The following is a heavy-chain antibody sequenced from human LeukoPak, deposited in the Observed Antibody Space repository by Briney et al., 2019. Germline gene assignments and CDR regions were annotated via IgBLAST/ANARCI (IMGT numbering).Heavy chain of an antibody. J-gene: IGHJ6*04. CDR1: GYSIGRGFY. CDR3: ARASGSYGSGSYYYSGMDV. V-gene: IGHV4-38-2*01. CDR2: IFHSGST. D-gene: IGHD3-10*01. Sequence: SETLSLTCAVSGYSIGRGFYWGWIRQPPGKGLAWIGSIFHSGSTYYNPSLKSRVTISVDTSKNQFSLELSSVTAADTALYYCARASGSYGSGSYYYSGMDVWGKGTTVTVSS.